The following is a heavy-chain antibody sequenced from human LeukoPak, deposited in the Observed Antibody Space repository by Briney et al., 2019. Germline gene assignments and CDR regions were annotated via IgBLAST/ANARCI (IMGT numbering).Heavy chain of an antibody. CDR1: GGSISSSSYY. Sequence: MPFETLSLTCTVSGGSISSSSYYWGWIRQPPGKGLEWIGSIYYSGSTYYNPSLKSRVTISVDTSRNQFSLKLSSVTAADTAVYYCARQTAARHFDYWGQGTLVTVSS. CDR2: IYYSGST. D-gene: IGHD6-6*01. V-gene: IGHV4-39*01. CDR3: ARQTAARHFDY. J-gene: IGHJ4*02.